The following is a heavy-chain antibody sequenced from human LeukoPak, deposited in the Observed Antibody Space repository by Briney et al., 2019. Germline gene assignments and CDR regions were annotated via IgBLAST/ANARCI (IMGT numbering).Heavy chain of an antibody. D-gene: IGHD5-12*01. CDR1: GFTFSSYS. CDR2: IYSSSSII. J-gene: IGHJ4*02. CDR3: ARINGYSDFF. V-gene: IGHV3-48*01. Sequence: GGSLRLSCEASGFTFSSYSMNWVRQAPGKGLEWVSYIYSSSSIIHYADSVKGRFTIFRDNAKNSLYLQMNSLRAEDTAVYYCARINGYSDFFWGQGTLVTVSS.